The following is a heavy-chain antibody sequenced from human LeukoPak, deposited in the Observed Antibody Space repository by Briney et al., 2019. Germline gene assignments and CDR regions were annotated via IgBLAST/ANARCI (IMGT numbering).Heavy chain of an antibody. V-gene: IGHV3-64*01. CDR1: GFTFSSYA. CDR2: ISSNGDST. D-gene: IGHD1-14*01. CDR3: ARVKVSGAFDI. J-gene: IGHJ3*02. Sequence: GGSLRLSCAASGFTFSSYAMHWVRQAPGKGLEYVSAISSNGDSTYYANSVKGRFTISRDNSKNTLYLQMGSLRAEDMAVYYCARVKVSGAFDIWGQGTMVTVSS.